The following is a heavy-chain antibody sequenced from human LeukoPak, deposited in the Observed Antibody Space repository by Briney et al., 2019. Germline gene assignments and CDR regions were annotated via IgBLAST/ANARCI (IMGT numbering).Heavy chain of an antibody. CDR3: ARAPGLD. V-gene: IGHV4-59*01. CDR2: IYYSGST. Sequence: PSETLSLTCPVSGGSISSYYWSWIRQPPGKGLEWIGYIYYSGSTNYNPSLKSRVTISVDTSKNQFSLKLSSVAAADTAVYYCARAPGLDWGQGTLVTVSS. D-gene: IGHD1-14*01. CDR1: GGSISSYY. J-gene: IGHJ4*02.